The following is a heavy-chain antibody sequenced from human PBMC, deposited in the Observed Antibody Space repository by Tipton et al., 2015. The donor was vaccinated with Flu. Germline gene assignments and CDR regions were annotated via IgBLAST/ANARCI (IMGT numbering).Heavy chain of an antibody. Sequence: TLSLTCTVSGGSISSSSYYWGWIRQPPGKGLEWIGSIYYSGSTYYNPSFKSRVTISVDTSKNQFSLKLSSVTAADTAVYYCARVGSSGWYDYWGQGTLVTVSS. J-gene: IGHJ4*02. D-gene: IGHD6-19*01. CDR3: ARVGSSGWYDY. CDR2: IYYSGST. CDR1: GGSISSSSYY. V-gene: IGHV4-39*07.